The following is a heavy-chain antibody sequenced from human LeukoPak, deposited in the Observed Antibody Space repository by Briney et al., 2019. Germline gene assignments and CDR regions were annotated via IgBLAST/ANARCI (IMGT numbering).Heavy chain of an antibody. J-gene: IGHJ4*02. CDR3: AKASVVTGGFDY. D-gene: IGHD2-15*01. CDR2: ISSSSSYI. Sequence: GGSLRLSCAASGFTFSSYSMNWVRQAPGKGLEWVSSISSSSSYIYYADSVKGRFTISRDNSKNTLYLQMNSLRAGDTAVYYCAKASVVTGGFDYWGQGTLVTVSS. CDR1: GFTFSSYS. V-gene: IGHV3-21*01.